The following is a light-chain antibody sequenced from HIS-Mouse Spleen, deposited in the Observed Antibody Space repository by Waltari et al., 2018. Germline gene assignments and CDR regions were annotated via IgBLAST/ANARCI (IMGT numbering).Light chain of an antibody. CDR3: QAWDSSYSV. CDR1: KLGDKY. Sequence: SYELTQPPSVSVSPGQTASITCPGDKLGDKYACWYQQKPGQSPVLVIYQDSKRPSGIPERFSGSNCGNTATLTISGTQAMDEADYYCQAWDSSYSVFGGGTKLTVL. J-gene: IGLJ2*01. CDR2: QDS. V-gene: IGLV3-1*01.